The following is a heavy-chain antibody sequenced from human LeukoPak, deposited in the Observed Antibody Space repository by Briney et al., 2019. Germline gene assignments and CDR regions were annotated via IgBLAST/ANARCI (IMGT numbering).Heavy chain of an antibody. Sequence: SVKVSCKASGFTFTSSAVQWVRQARGQRLEWIGWIVVGSGNTNYAQKFQERVTITRDMSTSTAYMELSSLRSEDTAVYYCAADVHDSLGMDVWGQGTTVTVSS. V-gene: IGHV1-58*01. CDR1: GFTFTSSA. D-gene: IGHD3-3*01. CDR2: IVVGSGNT. J-gene: IGHJ6*02. CDR3: AADVHDSLGMDV.